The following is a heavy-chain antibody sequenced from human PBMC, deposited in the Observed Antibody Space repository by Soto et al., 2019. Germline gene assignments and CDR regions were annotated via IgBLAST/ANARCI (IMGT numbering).Heavy chain of an antibody. CDR1: GFTFSSYS. J-gene: IGHJ4*02. V-gene: IGHV3-21*01. CDR3: ARSPYYYDSSGYYYSGYYFDY. D-gene: IGHD3-22*01. Sequence: GGSLRLSCAASGFTFSSYSMNWVRQAPGKGLEWVSSISSSSSYIYYADSVKGRFTISRDNAKNSLYLQMNSLRAEDTAVYYSARSPYYYDSSGYYYSGYYFDYWGQGTLVT. CDR2: ISSSSSYI.